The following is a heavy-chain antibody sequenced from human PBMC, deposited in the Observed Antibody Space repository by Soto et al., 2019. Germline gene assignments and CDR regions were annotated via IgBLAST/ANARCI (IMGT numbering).Heavy chain of an antibody. D-gene: IGHD1-1*01. CDR3: ARSKYSTNWNHGIDV. V-gene: IGHV5-51*01. Sequence: PGESLKISCEASGYSFTTYWIGWVRQMPGKGLEWMGILYPSDSQIKYSPSFQGHVTISVVKSINTAYLQWNSLKASDTAIHYCARSKYSTNWNHGIDVWGQGTTVTVSS. CDR2: LYPSDSQI. J-gene: IGHJ6*02. CDR1: GYSFTTYW.